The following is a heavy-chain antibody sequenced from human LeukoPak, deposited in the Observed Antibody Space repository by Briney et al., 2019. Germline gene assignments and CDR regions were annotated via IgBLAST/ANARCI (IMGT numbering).Heavy chain of an antibody. V-gene: IGHV3-23*01. CDR3: ATDYYGSGSYYNVDY. CDR2: ISGSGGST. Sequence: HSGGSLRLSCAASGSTFSSYAMSWVRQAPGKGLEWVSAISGSGGSTYYADSVKGRFTISRDNSKNTLYLQMNSLRAEDTAVYYCATDYYGSGSYYNVDYWGQGTLVTVSS. D-gene: IGHD3-10*01. CDR1: GSTFSSYA. J-gene: IGHJ4*02.